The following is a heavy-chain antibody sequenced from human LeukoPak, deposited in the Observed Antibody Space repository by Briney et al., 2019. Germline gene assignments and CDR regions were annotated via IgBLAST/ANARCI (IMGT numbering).Heavy chain of an antibody. CDR3: ARRGLSNYGSGY. D-gene: IGHD4-11*01. CDR1: GYSINSGYY. Sequence: SETLSLTCAVSGYSINSGYYWGWIRQPPGKGLEWIGSIYHSGSTYYNPSLKSRVTISVDTSKNQFSLKLSSVTAADTAVYYCARRGLSNYGSGYWGQGTLVTVSS. CDR2: IYHSGST. J-gene: IGHJ4*02. V-gene: IGHV4-38-2*01.